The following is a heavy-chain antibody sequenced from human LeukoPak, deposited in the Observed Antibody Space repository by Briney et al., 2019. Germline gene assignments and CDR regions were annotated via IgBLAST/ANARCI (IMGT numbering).Heavy chain of an antibody. D-gene: IGHD2-2*01. V-gene: IGHV3-23*01. Sequence: GGSLRLSCAASGFTFSSYGMSWVRQAPGKGLEGVSAISGSGGSTYYADSVKGRFTISRDNSKNTLYLQMNSLRAEDTAVYYCARTPDIVVVPAAIQPWFDYWGQGTLVTVSS. CDR2: ISGSGGST. CDR1: GFTFSSYG. CDR3: ARTPDIVVVPAAIQPWFDY. J-gene: IGHJ4*02.